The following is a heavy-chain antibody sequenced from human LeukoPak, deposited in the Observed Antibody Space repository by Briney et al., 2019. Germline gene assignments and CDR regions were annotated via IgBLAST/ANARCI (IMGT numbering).Heavy chain of an antibody. J-gene: IGHJ4*02. Sequence: GGSLRLSCAASGFTFSGFWMSWVRQAPTKGREWGANIKYDGSDKRYVDSVKGRFTVSRDNAHNSLYLQMHSLRAEDTAVYYCVRGGGSFDSWGQGTLVSVSS. CDR3: VRGGGSFDS. D-gene: IGHD3-16*01. CDR2: IKYDGSDK. V-gene: IGHV3-7*04. CDR1: GFTFSGFW.